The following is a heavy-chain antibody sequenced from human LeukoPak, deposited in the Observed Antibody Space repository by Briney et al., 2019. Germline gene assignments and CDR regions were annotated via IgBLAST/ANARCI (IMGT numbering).Heavy chain of an antibody. CDR1: GGSFSGYY. D-gene: IGHD3-16*02. CDR2: INHSGST. Sequence: PSEALSLTCAVYGGSFSGYYWSWIRQPPGKGLEWIGEINHSGSTNYNPSLKSRVTISVDTSKNQFSLKLSSVTAADTAVYYCARGKSQYDYVWGSYRNPDRYFDYWGRGTLVTVSS. V-gene: IGHV4-34*01. CDR3: ARGKSQYDYVWGSYRNPDRYFDY. J-gene: IGHJ4*02.